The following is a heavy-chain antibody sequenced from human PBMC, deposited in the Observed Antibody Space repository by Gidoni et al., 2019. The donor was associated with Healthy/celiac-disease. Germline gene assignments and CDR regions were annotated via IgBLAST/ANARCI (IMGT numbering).Heavy chain of an antibody. V-gene: IGHV3-7*03. CDR3: ARDMRELQDYFDY. CDR1: GFTFSSYW. J-gene: IGHJ4*02. Sequence: EVQLVESGGGLVQPGGSLRLSCAASGFTFSSYWSSWVRQAPGKGLEWVANIKQDGSEKYYVDSVKGRFTISRDNAKNSLYLQMNSLRAEDTAVYYCARDMRELQDYFDYWGQGTLVTVSS. D-gene: IGHD1-26*01. CDR2: IKQDGSEK.